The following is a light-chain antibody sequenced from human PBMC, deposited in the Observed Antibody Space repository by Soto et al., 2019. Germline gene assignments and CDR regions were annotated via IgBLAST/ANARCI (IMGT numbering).Light chain of an antibody. CDR1: SSDVGHYNY. CDR3: CSYTTNTSRV. V-gene: IGLV2-14*03. J-gene: IGLJ1*01. Sequence: QSVLTQPASVSGSPGQSITISCTGTSSDVGHYNYVSWYQQHPGNAPKLMIYDVRLRPSGVSDRFSGSKSGNTASLTISGLQAEDEADYYCCSYTTNTSRVFGTGTKVTVL. CDR2: DVR.